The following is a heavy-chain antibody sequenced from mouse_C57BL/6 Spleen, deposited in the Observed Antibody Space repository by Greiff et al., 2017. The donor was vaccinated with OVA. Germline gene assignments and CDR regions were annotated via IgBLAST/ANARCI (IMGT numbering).Heavy chain of an antibody. D-gene: IGHD1-1*01. V-gene: IGHV1-55*01. CDR3: ERPHYYGSRSYYAMDY. Sequence: QVQLQQPGAELVKPGASVKMSCKASGYTFTSSWITWVKQRPGQGLEWIGDIYPGSGSPNYNEKFKSTATLTVDTSSSTAYMQLIRLTSEDSAVKYCERPHYYGSRSYYAMDYWGQGTSVTVSS. CDR2: IYPGSGSP. J-gene: IGHJ4*01. CDR1: GYTFTSSW.